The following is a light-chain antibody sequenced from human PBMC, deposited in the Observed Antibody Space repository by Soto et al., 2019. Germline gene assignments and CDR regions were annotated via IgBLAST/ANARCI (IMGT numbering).Light chain of an antibody. CDR1: QSISSY. J-gene: IGKJ1*01. V-gene: IGKV1-39*01. CDR2: AAS. CDR3: QQHYNTPRT. Sequence: DIQMTQSPSSLSASVVDRVTITCRASQSISSYLHWYQQKPGKAPKLLIYAASNLQSGVPSRFSGSGSATHFTLTISSLQPEDFATYYCQQHYNTPRTFGQGTKVDIK.